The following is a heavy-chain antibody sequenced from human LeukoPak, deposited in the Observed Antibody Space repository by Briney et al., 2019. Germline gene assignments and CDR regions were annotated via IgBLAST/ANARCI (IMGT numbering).Heavy chain of an antibody. CDR2: IIPIFGTA. CDR3: ASAIFGVVISQLDY. Sequence: SVKVSYKASGGTFSSYAISWVRQAPGQGLEWMGRIIPIFGTANYAQKFQGRVTITTDESTSTAYMELSSLRSEDTAVYYCASAIFGVVISQLDYWGQGTLVTVSS. CDR1: GGTFSSYA. D-gene: IGHD3-3*01. J-gene: IGHJ4*02. V-gene: IGHV1-69*05.